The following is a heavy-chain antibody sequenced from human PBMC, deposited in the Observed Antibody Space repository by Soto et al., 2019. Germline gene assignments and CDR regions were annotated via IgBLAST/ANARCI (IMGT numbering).Heavy chain of an antibody. D-gene: IGHD5-12*01. Sequence: SVKVSCKASGYTLTRHYIPSVRQAPEQGPEWMGEIGPESGATRYAQKFQGRVTMTRDMSITTVYMELNNLSPDETAVYYCGRGRSGQIVVFYWGQGTPVTVSS. CDR1: GYTLTRHY. CDR3: GRGRSGQIVVFY. J-gene: IGHJ4*02. CDR2: IGPESGAT. V-gene: IGHV1-2*02.